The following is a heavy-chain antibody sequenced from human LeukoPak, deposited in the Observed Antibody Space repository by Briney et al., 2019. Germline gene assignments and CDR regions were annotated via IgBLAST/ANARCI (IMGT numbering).Heavy chain of an antibody. CDR3: ARGRVRYYGSGSYFDY. J-gene: IGHJ4*02. D-gene: IGHD3-10*01. CDR2: INHSGST. CDR1: GGSFSGYY. Sequence: SETLSLTCAVYGGSFSGYYWSWIRQPPGKGLEWIGEINHSGSTNYNPSLKSRVTISVDTSKNQFSLKLSSVTAADTAVYYCARGRVRYYGSGSYFDYWAREPWSPSPQ. V-gene: IGHV4-34*01.